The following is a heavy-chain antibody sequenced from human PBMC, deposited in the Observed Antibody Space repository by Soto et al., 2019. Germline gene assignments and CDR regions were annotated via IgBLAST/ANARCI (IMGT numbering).Heavy chain of an antibody. Sequence: GGSLRLSCAASGFIFTNYAMNWVRQAPGKGLGWVSVIGGRGNSAYYADSVQGRFTISRDNSKNTLSLQMSSLTADDTAIYYCVREGRGSFDFWGRGTMVTVS. CDR3: VREGRGSFDF. V-gene: IGHV3-23*01. D-gene: IGHD5-12*01. J-gene: IGHJ3*01. CDR2: IGGRGNSA. CDR1: GFIFTNYA.